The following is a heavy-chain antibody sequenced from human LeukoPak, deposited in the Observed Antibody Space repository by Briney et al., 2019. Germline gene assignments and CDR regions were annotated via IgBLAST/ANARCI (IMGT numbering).Heavy chain of an antibody. J-gene: IGHJ4*02. Sequence: PGGSLRLSCAASGFTFSSYEMNWVRQAPGKGLEWVSYISSSGSTIYYADSVKGRFTISRDNAKNSLYLQMNSLRAEDTAVYYCAKARGSEIAAATNYWGQGALVTVSS. V-gene: IGHV3-48*03. D-gene: IGHD6-13*01. CDR3: AKARGSEIAAATNY. CDR2: ISSSGSTI. CDR1: GFTFSSYE.